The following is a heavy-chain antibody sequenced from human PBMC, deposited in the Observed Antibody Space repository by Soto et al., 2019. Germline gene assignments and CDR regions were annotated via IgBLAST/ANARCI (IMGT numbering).Heavy chain of an antibody. CDR2: VNPYNGNT. D-gene: IGHD5-18*01. CDR3: ARGFGYSLDPYEYYFDS. CDR1: GYTFTTYD. J-gene: IGHJ4*02. Sequence: ASVKVACKASGYTFTTYDINWVRQAAGHGLEWMGWVNPYNGNTAYAEKFQGRVTMARNTSMSTAYMELSSLRPEDTAVYYCARGFGYSLDPYEYYFDSWGQGSLVTASS. V-gene: IGHV1-8*01.